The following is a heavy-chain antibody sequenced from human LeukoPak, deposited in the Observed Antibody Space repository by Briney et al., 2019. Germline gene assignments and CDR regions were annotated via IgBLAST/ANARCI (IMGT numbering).Heavy chain of an antibody. J-gene: IGHJ4*02. D-gene: IGHD5-12*01. Sequence: GASVKVSCKASGYTFTSYGIRWVRQAPGQGLEWMGWISAYNGNTNYAQKLQGRVTMTTDTSTSTAYMELRSLRSDDTAVYYCARERYSGYDETDFDYWGQGTLVTVSS. CDR2: ISAYNGNT. CDR1: GYTFTSYG. V-gene: IGHV1-18*01. CDR3: ARERYSGYDETDFDY.